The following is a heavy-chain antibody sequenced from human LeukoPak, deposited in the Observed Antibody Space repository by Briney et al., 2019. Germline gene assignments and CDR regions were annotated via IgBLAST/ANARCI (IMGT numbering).Heavy chain of an antibody. V-gene: IGHV4-34*01. CDR3: ARGLQWLVRDNVYYFDY. Sequence: SETLSLTCTVSGGSISSYYWSWIRQPPGKGLEWIGEINHSGSTNYNPSLKSRVTISVDTSKNQFSLKLSSVTAADTAVYYCARGLQWLVRDNVYYFDYWGQGTLVTVSS. J-gene: IGHJ4*02. CDR2: INHSGST. CDR1: GGSISSYY. D-gene: IGHD6-19*01.